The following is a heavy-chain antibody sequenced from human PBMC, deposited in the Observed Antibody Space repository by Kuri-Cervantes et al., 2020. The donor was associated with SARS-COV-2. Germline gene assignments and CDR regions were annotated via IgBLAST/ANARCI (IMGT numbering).Heavy chain of an antibody. D-gene: IGHD2-15*01. CDR2: IYHSGST. J-gene: IGHJ5*02. CDR1: GYSISSGYY. V-gene: IGHV4-38-2*01. Sequence: GSLRLSCAVSGYSISSGYYWGWIRQPPGKGLEWIGSIYHSGSTYYNPSLKSRVTISVDTSKNQFSLKLRSVTAADTAVYYWARLKRGSNWFDPWGQGTLVTVSS. CDR3: ARLKRGSNWFDP.